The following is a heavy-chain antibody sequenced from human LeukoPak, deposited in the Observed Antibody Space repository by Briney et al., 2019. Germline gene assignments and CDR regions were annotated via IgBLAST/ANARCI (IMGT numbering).Heavy chain of an antibody. CDR3: ARGAFEGRITMVRGKELDV. Sequence: SVTVSCKASGYTFTGYYMHWVRQAPGQGLEWMGGIIPIFGTANYAQKFQGRVTITTDESTSTAYMELSSLRSEDTAVYYCARGAFEGRITMVRGKELDVWGQGTTVTVSS. V-gene: IGHV1-69*05. CDR2: IIPIFGTA. J-gene: IGHJ6*02. D-gene: IGHD3-10*01. CDR1: GYTFTGYY.